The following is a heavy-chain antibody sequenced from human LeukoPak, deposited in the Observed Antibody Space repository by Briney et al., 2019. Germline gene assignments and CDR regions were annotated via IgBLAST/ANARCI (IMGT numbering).Heavy chain of an antibody. CDR3: ARDGGYSSSWYVWDNWFDP. Sequence: SETLSLTCTVSGGSISSGSYYWSWIRQPAGKGLEWIGRIYTSGSTNYNPSLKSRVTISVDTSKNQFSLKLSSVTAADTAVYYCARDGGYSSSWYVWDNWFDPWGQGTLVTVSS. D-gene: IGHD6-13*01. CDR1: GGSISSGSYY. J-gene: IGHJ5*02. V-gene: IGHV4-61*02. CDR2: IYTSGST.